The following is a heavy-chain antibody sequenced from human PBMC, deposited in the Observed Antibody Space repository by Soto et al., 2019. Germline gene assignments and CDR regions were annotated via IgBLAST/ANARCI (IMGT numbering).Heavy chain of an antibody. CDR3: ARDLEVGTYLYFFDY. CDR2: LNWKGDNI. V-gene: IGHV3-9*01. D-gene: IGHD1-26*01. J-gene: IGHJ4*02. Sequence: GGSLRLSCTASGFSFDRYAMHWVRQVPGKGLEWVAGLNWKGDNIAYADSVKGRFLISRDNAKDSVYLQMNSLRAEDTAVYYCARDLEVGTYLYFFDYWGQGSLVTVSS. CDR1: GFSFDRYA.